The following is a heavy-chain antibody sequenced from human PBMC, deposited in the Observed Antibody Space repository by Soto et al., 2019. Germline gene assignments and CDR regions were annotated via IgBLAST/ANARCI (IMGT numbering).Heavy chain of an antibody. V-gene: IGHV3-74*01. CDR1: GFTFSSYW. Sequence: GGSLRLSCAASGFTFSSYWMHWVRQAPGKGLVWVSRINSDGSSTSYADSVKGRFTISRDNAKNTLYLQMNSLRAEDTAVYYCARGMTYYDILTGYYKMGAFDIWGQGTVVTVSS. CDR2: INSDGSST. J-gene: IGHJ3*02. D-gene: IGHD3-9*01. CDR3: ARGMTYYDILTGYYKMGAFDI.